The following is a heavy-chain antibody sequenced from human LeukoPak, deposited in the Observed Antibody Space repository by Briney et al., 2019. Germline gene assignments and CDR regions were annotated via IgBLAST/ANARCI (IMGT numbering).Heavy chain of an antibody. CDR1: GFTFSSYW. CDR3: ARAGMTTVTSPNY. CDR2: IKGDGSGK. V-gene: IGHV3-7*02. D-gene: IGHD4-17*01. Sequence: GGSLRLSCTASGFTFSSYWMSWVRQAPGEGLEWVATIKGDGSGKYYVDSVRGRFTISRDNAKNSLYLQMNSLRAEDTAVYYCARAGMTTVTSPNYWGQGIPVTVSS. J-gene: IGHJ4*02.